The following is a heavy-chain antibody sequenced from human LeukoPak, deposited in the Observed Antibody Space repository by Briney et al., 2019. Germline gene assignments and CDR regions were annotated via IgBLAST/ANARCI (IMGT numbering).Heavy chain of an antibody. Sequence: PGGSLRLSCAASGFTFSSYGMSWVRQAPGKGREGVANIKQDGSEKNYVDSVKGRFTISRDNAKNSLYLQMNSLRAEDTAVYYCAKGPFWSGYYLFDYWGQGTLVTVSS. J-gene: IGHJ4*02. CDR1: GFTFSSYG. D-gene: IGHD3-3*01. CDR2: IKQDGSEK. CDR3: AKGPFWSGYYLFDY. V-gene: IGHV3-7*03.